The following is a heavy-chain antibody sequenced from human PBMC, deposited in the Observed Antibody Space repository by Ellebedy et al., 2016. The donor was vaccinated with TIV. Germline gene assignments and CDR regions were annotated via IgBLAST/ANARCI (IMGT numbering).Heavy chain of an antibody. CDR3: ARRRGASYYLFDFDY. J-gene: IGHJ4*02. Sequence: AASVTVSCKASGYTFTSYALSWVRQAPGQGLEWMGWINTNTGNPTYAQGFTGRFVFSLDTSVNTAYLQINSLKAEDTAVYYCARRRGASYYLFDFDYWGQGTLVTVSS. D-gene: IGHD2-2*01. CDR2: INTNTGNP. CDR1: GYTFTSYA. V-gene: IGHV7-4-1*02.